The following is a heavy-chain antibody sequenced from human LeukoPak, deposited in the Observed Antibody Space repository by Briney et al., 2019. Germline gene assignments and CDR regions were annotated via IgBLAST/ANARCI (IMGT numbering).Heavy chain of an antibody. CDR1: GFTFSSYA. CDR2: ISGSGVST. V-gene: IGHV3-23*01. D-gene: IGHD5-12*01. J-gene: IGHJ4*02. CDR3: AKNTILVATEN. Sequence: GGSLRLSCAASGFTFSSYAMSWVRQAPGKGLEWVSAISGSGVSTYYADSVKGRFTISRDDSKNTVYLQMKSLRAEDTAFYYCAKNTILVATENWGQGTLVTVSS.